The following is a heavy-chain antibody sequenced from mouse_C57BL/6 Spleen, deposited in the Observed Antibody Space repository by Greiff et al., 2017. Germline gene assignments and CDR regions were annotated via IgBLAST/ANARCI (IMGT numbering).Heavy chain of an antibody. CDR2: INPDSSTI. Sequence: EVKLLESGGGLVQPGGSLKLSCAASGIDFSRYWMSWVRRAPGKGLEWIGEINPDSSTINYAPSLKDKFIISRDNAKNTLYLQMSKVRSEDTALYYCARKGLRPGHWYFDVWGTGTTVTVAS. D-gene: IGHD1-2*01. J-gene: IGHJ1*03. CDR1: GIDFSRYW. CDR3: ARKGLRPGHWYFDV. V-gene: IGHV4-1*01.